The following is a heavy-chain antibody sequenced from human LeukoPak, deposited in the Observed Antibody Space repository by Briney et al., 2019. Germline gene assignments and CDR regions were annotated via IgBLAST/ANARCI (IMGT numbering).Heavy chain of an antibody. CDR3: GRQGHLSCAASPLCDP. V-gene: IGHV4-59*08. Sequence: SETLSLTCAVSDDSFSSHYWTWIRQPPGKGLEWIGYISYIGSTNYNPSLKSRVTISIDTSKNQFSLKLSSVTAADTAVYYCGRQGHLSCAASPLCDPWGRGTLVTVSS. D-gene: IGHD2-21*01. J-gene: IGHJ5*02. CDR2: ISYIGST. CDR1: DDSFSSHY.